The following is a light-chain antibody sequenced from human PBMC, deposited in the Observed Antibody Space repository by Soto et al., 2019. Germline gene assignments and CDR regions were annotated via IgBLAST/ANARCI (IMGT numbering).Light chain of an antibody. Sequence: QSALTQPASVSGSPGPSITIPCTGNSSDVGGYNYVSWYQQYPGKAPKLMIYHVINRPSGVSNRFSGSKSGNSASLTISGLQPEDEADYYCSSYTSTSTYVFGTGTKVTVL. V-gene: IGLV2-14*01. CDR1: SSDVGGYNY. CDR2: HVI. CDR3: SSYTSTSTYV. J-gene: IGLJ1*01.